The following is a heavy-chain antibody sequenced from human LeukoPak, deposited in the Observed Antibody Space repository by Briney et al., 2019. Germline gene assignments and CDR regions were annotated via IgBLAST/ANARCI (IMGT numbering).Heavy chain of an antibody. Sequence: GGSLRLSCAASGFTVSDNYMSWVRQAPGKGLEWVSLIYSGGKIYYAESVKGRFSISRDNSKNTLYLQMSSLRVEDTALYFCARGLDCSGGSCFPEDYGMDVWGQGTTVTVPS. CDR2: IYSGGKI. V-gene: IGHV3-66*01. CDR1: GFTVSDNY. J-gene: IGHJ6*02. D-gene: IGHD2-15*01. CDR3: ARGLDCSGGSCFPEDYGMDV.